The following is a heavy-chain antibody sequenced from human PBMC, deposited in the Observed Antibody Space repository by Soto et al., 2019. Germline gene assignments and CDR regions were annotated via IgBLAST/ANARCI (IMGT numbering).Heavy chain of an antibody. V-gene: IGHV3-53*01. Sequence: ALTLTCAAPGFNGSDNYMGWVRQAPGKGLEWVSSFFTGGSTDYADSVKRRFTISRDDSKNTVYLQTNSLRAEDTAVYFCVRERRGLGIGFDHWGQGTLVTAPQ. J-gene: IGHJ4*02. CDR1: GFNGSDNY. CDR3: VRERRGLGIGFDH. CDR2: FFTGGST. D-gene: IGHD6-19*01.